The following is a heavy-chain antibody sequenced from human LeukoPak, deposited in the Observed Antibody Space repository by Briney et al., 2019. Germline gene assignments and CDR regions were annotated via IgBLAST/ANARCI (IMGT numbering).Heavy chain of an antibody. CDR3: ARASGVAAYYYYYYGMDV. CDR2: INHSGST. V-gene: IGHV4-34*01. J-gene: IGHJ6*02. CDR1: GGSFSGYY. D-gene: IGHD2-15*01. Sequence: SEILSLTCAVYGGSFSGYYWSWIRQPPGKGLEWIGEINHSGSTNYNPSLKSRVTISVDTSKNQFSLKLSSVTAADTAVYYCARASGVAAYYYYYYGMDVWGQGTTVTVSS.